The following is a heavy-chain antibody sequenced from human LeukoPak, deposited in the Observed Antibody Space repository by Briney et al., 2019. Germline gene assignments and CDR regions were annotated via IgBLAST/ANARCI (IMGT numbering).Heavy chain of an antibody. CDR1: GYIFTTSW. CDR3: ASSVFSFSGSQWDPFDI. CDR2: IKQDGIET. J-gene: IGHJ3*02. D-gene: IGHD6-19*01. Sequence: GCLRLSSAEPGYIFTTSWMTWVCQAPGKRRGWVANIKQDGIETYSMDSVRSGFSIFRDNTKNSLYLQMINLRAEDTAMYYCASSVFSFSGSQWDPFDIWGQGTMVNVSS. V-gene: IGHV3-7*03.